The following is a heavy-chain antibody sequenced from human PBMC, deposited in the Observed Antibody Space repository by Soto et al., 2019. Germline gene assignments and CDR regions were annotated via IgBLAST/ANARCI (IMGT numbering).Heavy chain of an antibody. D-gene: IGHD3-22*01. CDR1: GGSISSSYW. CDR3: ARRRITMIVVVFDAFDI. CDR2: IYHSGST. V-gene: IGHV4-4*02. J-gene: IGHJ3*02. Sequence: QVQLQESGPGLVKLSGTLSLTCAVSGGSISSSYWWSWVRQPPGKGLEWIGEIYHSGSTNYNPSLKSRVTISVDKSKNQFSLKLSSVTAADTAVYYCARRRITMIVVVFDAFDIWGQGTMVTVSS.